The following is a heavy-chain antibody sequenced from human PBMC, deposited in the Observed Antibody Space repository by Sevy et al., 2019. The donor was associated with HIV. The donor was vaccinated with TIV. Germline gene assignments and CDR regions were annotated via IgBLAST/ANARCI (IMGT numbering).Heavy chain of an antibody. V-gene: IGHV4-39*01. Sequence: SETLSLTCSVSGGSISGRSYYWGWIRQPPGQGLGWIGNIYHTGSTYYNPSLKSRVTVSVDTSKKQFSLNLTAVTAAATAVYYGHLSLEYSYGLDYWSQGPLVTVSS. J-gene: IGHJ4*02. D-gene: IGHD5-18*01. CDR3: HLSLEYSYGLDY. CDR2: IYHTGST. CDR1: GGSISGRSYY.